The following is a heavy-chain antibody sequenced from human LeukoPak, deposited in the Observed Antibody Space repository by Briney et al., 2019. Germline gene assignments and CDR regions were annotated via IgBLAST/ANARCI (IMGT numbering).Heavy chain of an antibody. CDR2: IIPIFGTA. CDR1: GGTFSSYA. V-gene: IGHV1-69*06. D-gene: IGHD2-15*01. Sequence: ASVKVSCKASGGTFSSYAISWVRQAPGQGLEWMGGIIPIFGTANYAQKFQGRVTITADKSTSTAYMELSSLRSEDTAVYYCARDYCSGGSCYRNHMDVWGKGTTVTVSS. J-gene: IGHJ6*03. CDR3: ARDYCSGGSCYRNHMDV.